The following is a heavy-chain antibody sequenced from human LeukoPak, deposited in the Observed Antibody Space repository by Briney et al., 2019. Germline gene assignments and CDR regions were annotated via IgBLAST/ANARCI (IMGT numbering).Heavy chain of an antibody. J-gene: IGHJ1*01. CDR2: ISAYNGNT. CDR3: AKTYYYDSSGYLPLH. CDR1: GYTFTSYG. D-gene: IGHD3-22*01. Sequence: GASVKVSCKASGYTFTSYGISWVRQAPGQGLEWMGWISAYNGNTNYAQKLQGRVTMTTDTSTSTAYMELRSLRSDDTAVYYCAKTYYYDSSGYLPLHWGQGTLVTVSS. V-gene: IGHV1-18*01.